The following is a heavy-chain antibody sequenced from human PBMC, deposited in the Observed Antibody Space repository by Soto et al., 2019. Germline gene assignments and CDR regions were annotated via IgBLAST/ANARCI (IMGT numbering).Heavy chain of an antibody. D-gene: IGHD2-21*02. Sequence: QVQLVESGGGVVQPGRSLRLSCAASGFTFSSYGMHWVRQAPRKGLEWVAVISYDGSNKYYADSVKGRFTISRDNSKNTLYLQMNSLRAEDTAVYYWAKEAHIVVVTAIPDHCFDYWGQGRLVAVSS. CDR1: GFTFSSYG. J-gene: IGHJ4*02. CDR3: AKEAHIVVVTAIPDHCFDY. CDR2: ISYDGSNK. V-gene: IGHV3-30*18.